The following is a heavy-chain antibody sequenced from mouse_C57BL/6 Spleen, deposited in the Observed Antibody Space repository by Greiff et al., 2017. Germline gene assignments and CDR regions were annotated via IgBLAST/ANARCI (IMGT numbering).Heavy chain of an antibody. V-gene: IGHV1-18*01. CDR1: GYTFTDYN. CDR2: INPNNGGT. CDR3: ARRGTVHYYAMDY. D-gene: IGHD1-1*01. J-gene: IGHJ4*01. Sequence: EVKLMESGPELVKPGASVKIPCKASGYTFTDYNMDWVKQSHGKSLEWIGDINPNNGGTIYNQKFKGKATLTVDKSSSTAYMELRSLTSEDTAVYYCARRGTVHYYAMDYWGQGTSVTVSS.